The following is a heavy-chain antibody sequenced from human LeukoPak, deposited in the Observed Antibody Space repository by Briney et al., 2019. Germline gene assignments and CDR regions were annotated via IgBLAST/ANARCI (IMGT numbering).Heavy chain of an antibody. Sequence: GGSLRLSCAASGFTFSSYSMTWVRQAPGKGLEWVSSISSSSSYIYYADSVKGRFTISRDNAKNSLYLQMNSLRAEDTAVYYCARGGYYDFWSGLGYYYYYYGMDVWGQGTTVTVSS. CDR1: GFTFSSYS. CDR2: ISSSSSYI. J-gene: IGHJ6*02. V-gene: IGHV3-21*01. CDR3: ARGGYYDFWSGLGYYYYYYGMDV. D-gene: IGHD3-3*01.